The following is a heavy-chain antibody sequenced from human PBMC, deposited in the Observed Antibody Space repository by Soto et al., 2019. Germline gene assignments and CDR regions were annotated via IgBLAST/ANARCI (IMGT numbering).Heavy chain of an antibody. CDR1: SGSISGGDYS. Sequence: HLQLQESDSRLVKPSQTLSLTCAVPSGSISGGDYSWNWIWQPPGKGLEWIGYIYHGGSTYYSPSLKSRVTISVDRSTNRVSLKLSSVTAADTALYYCARGLRTHNYFDSWSQGMLVTVSS. J-gene: IGHJ4*02. V-gene: IGHV4-30-2*01. CDR3: ARGLRTHNYFDS. CDR2: IYHGGST.